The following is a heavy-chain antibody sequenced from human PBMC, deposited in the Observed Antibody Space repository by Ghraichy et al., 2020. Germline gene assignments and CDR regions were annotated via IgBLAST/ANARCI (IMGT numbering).Heavy chain of an antibody. CDR2: IYSGGST. CDR3: ARDSSYYYDSSGYYADDAFDI. J-gene: IGHJ3*02. D-gene: IGHD3-22*01. Sequence: GGSLRLSCAASGFTVSSNCMSWVRQAPGKGLEWVSGIYSGGSTYYADSVKGRFTISSDNSKNTLYLQMNSLRAEDTAVYYCARDSSYYYDSSGYYADDAFDIWGQGTMVTVAS. CDR1: GFTVSSNC. V-gene: IGHV3-66*01.